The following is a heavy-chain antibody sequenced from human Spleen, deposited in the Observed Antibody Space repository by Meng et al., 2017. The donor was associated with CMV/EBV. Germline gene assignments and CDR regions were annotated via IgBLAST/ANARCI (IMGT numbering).Heavy chain of an antibody. D-gene: IGHD3-3*01. J-gene: IGHJ4*02. CDR2: VSGFSSYR. V-gene: IGHV3-21*01. CDR3: ARGDFGVVIAPYYFDY. Sequence: GESLKISCVVSGFTFSSYKMEWVRQAPGKGLEWVSLVSGFSSYRVYADSMKGRFTISRDNSKNTLYLQMNSLRAEDTAVYYCARGDFGVVIAPYYFDYWGQGTLVTVSS. CDR1: GFTFSSYK.